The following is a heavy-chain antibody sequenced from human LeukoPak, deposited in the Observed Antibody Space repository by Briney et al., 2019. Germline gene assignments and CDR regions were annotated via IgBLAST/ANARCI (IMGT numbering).Heavy chain of an antibody. D-gene: IGHD3-22*01. CDR1: GGSISSSGYY. CDR3: ARRSYDGSGYYYVDY. CDR2: ISSGGST. V-gene: IGHV4-39*01. J-gene: IGHJ4*02. Sequence: PSETLSLTCTVSGGSISSSGYYWGWIRQPPGKGLEWIGSISSGGSTHYIPSLKSRVTISVDTPKNQFSLKLSSVTAADTAVYYCARRSYDGSGYYYVDYWGQGTLVTVSS.